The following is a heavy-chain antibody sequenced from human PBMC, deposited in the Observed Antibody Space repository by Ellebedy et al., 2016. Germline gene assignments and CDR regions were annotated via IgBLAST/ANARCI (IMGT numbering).Heavy chain of an antibody. CDR1: GGSINNYY. J-gene: IGHJ6*02. CDR2: VYYRASP. CDR3: ARVLRQRYSNTVWKSTYYYYAMDV. D-gene: IGHD6-13*01. V-gene: IGHV4-59*01. Sequence: SETLSLXXSVSGGSINNYYWSWIRQPPGKGLEWIGYVYYRASPRYNPSLGSRVTVSADTSKNRFSLRLSSVTPADTAVYYCARVLRQRYSNTVWKSTYYYYAMDVWGQGTTVTVSS.